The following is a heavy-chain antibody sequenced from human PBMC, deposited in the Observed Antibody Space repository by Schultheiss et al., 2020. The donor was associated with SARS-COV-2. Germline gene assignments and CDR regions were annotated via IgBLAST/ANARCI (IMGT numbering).Heavy chain of an antibody. Sequence: SETLYLTCTVSGGSISSGGYYWSWIRQHPGKGLEWIGYIYYSGSTNYNPSLKSRVTISVDTSKNQFSLKLSSVTAADTAVYYCAREGSSGWYARGWFDPWGQGTLVTVSS. J-gene: IGHJ5*02. CDR3: AREGSSGWYARGWFDP. CDR1: GGSISSGGYY. D-gene: IGHD6-19*01. CDR2: IYYSGST. V-gene: IGHV4-61*08.